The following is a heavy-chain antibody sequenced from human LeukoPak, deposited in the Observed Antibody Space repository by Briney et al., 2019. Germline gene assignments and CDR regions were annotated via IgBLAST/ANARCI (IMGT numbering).Heavy chain of an antibody. V-gene: IGHV1-46*01. CDR1: GYTFTSYY. CDR2: INPSGGST. CDR3: ARWQGGSYPLDYYYYYGMDV. J-gene: IGHJ6*02. Sequence: PAASVTVSCKASGYTFTSYYMHWVRQAPGQGLEWMGIINPSGGSTSYAQTFQGRVTMTRDTSTSTVYMELSSLRSEDTAVYYCARWQGGSYPLDYYYYYGMDVWGQGTTVTVSS. D-gene: IGHD1-26*01.